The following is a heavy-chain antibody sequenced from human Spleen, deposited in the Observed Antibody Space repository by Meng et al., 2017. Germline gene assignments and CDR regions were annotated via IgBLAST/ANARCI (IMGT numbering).Heavy chain of an antibody. CDR2: MNPNSGNT. CDR3: ARGSRCSSTSCYLGLVDY. V-gene: IGHV1-8*03. D-gene: IGHD2-2*01. CDR1: GGTFTSYD. J-gene: IGHJ4*02. Sequence: ASVKVSCKASGGTFTSYDINWVRQATGQGLEWMGWMNPNSGNTGYAQKFQGRVTITRNTSISTAYMELSSLRSEDTAVYYCARGSRCSSTSCYLGLVDYWGQGTLVTVSS.